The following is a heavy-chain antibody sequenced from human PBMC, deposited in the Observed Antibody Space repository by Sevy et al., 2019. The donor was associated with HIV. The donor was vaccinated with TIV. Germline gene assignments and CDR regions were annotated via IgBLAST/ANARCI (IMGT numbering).Heavy chain of an antibody. CDR1: GYTFTGYY. Sequence: ASVKVSCKASGYTFTGYYMHWVRQAPGQGLEWMGWISPNSGGTNYAQKFQGRVTMTTDTSISTAYMELGRLGSDDTAVYYCAGDLAVEQGWRAFDPWGQGTLVTVSS. J-gene: IGHJ5*02. D-gene: IGHD6-19*01. CDR3: AGDLAVEQGWRAFDP. CDR2: ISPNSGGT. V-gene: IGHV1-2*02.